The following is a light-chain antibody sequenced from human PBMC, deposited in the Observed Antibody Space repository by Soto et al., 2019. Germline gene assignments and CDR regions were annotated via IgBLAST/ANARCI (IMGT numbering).Light chain of an antibody. V-gene: IGLV2-8*01. CDR2: EVS. J-gene: IGLJ2*01. Sequence: QSALTQPPSASGSPGQSVTISCAGNYSDIGDYNYVSWYQQHPGKVPKLIISEVSKRPSGVPDRFSGSKSGYTASLTVSDLQHADESVYYCSSYSGTNPKVIFGGGTKLTVL. CDR3: SSYSGTNPKVI. CDR1: YSDIGDYNY.